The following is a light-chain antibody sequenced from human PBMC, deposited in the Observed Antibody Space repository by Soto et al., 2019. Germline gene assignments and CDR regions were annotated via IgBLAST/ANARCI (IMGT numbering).Light chain of an antibody. CDR1: SSDVGAYNY. CDR3: SSFARSTTRVV. J-gene: IGLJ1*01. CDR2: DVT. Sequence: QSALTQPASVSGSPGQSITISFTGTSSDVGAYNYVSWYQQHPGKAPKLIIYDVTNRPSRVSNRFSGSKSGNTASLTISGLQAEDEADYYCSSFARSTTRVVFGPGTKLTVL. V-gene: IGLV2-14*03.